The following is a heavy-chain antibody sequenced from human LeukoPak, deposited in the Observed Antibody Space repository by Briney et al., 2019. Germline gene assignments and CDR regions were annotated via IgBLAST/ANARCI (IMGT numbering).Heavy chain of an antibody. CDR2: INHSGST. J-gene: IGHJ4*02. D-gene: IGHD5-18*01. V-gene: IGHV4-34*01. CDR3: ATRTAMVPFDY. Sequence: SETLSLTCAVYGGSFSGYYWSWLRQPPGKGLEWIGEINHSGSTNYNPSLKSRVTISVDTSKNQFSLKLSSVTAADTAVYYCATRTAMVPFDYWGQGTLVTVSS. CDR1: GGSFSGYY.